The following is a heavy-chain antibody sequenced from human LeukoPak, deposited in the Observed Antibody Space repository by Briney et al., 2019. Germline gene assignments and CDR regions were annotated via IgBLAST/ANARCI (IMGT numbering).Heavy chain of an antibody. CDR1: GGSISSHY. J-gene: IGHJ4*02. V-gene: IGHV4-59*11. CDR2: MYYSGST. D-gene: IGHD3-16*02. CDR3: ARGHYIWGTYRQYFDY. Sequence: KSSETLSLNCTVSGGSISSHYWNWIRQPPGKGLEWVGYMYYSGSTSYNPSLMSRVTISVDTSKYQFSLKLSSVTAADTAVYYCARGHYIWGTYRQYFDYWGQGTLVTVSS.